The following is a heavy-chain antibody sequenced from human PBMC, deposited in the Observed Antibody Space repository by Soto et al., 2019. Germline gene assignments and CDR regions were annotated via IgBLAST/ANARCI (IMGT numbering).Heavy chain of an antibody. CDR2: ISSSSSYI. CDR3: ARDSGIAAVNRFDP. D-gene: IGHD6-13*01. V-gene: IGHV3-21*01. Sequence: PGGSLRLSCAASGFTFSSYSMNWVRQAPGKGLEWVSSISSSSSYIYYADSVKGRFTISRDNAKNSLYLQMNSLRAGDTAVYYCARDSGIAAVNRFDPWGQGTLVTVSS. J-gene: IGHJ5*02. CDR1: GFTFSSYS.